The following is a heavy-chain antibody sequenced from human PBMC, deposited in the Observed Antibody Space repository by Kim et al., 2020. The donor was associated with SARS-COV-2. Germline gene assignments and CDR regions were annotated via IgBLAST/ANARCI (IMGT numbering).Heavy chain of an antibody. J-gene: IGHJ4*02. CDR3: TSPGGYSSSWYY. V-gene: IGHV3-73*01. CDR2: T. Sequence: TAYAASVKGRFTISRDDSKNTAYLQMNSLKTEDTAVYYCTSPGGYSSSWYYWGQGTLVTVSS. D-gene: IGHD6-13*01.